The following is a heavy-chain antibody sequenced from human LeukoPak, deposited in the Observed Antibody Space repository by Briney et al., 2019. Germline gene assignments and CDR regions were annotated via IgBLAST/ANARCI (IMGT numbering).Heavy chain of an antibody. CDR2: IYSGGST. CDR3: AREVKYYYGSGSYTNGMDV. D-gene: IGHD3-10*01. V-gene: IGHV3-66*01. Sequence: TGGSLRLSCAASGFTVSSNYMSWVRQAPGKGLEWVSVIYSGGSTYYADSVKGRFTISRDNSKNTLYLQMNSLRAEDTAVYYCAREVKYYYGSGSYTNGMDVWGQGTTVTVSS. CDR1: GFTVSSNY. J-gene: IGHJ6*02.